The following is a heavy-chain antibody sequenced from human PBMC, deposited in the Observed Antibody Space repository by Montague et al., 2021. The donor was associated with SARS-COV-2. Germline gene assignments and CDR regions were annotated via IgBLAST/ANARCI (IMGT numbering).Heavy chain of an antibody. CDR2: IDWDDDK. D-gene: IGHD3-16*01. V-gene: IGHV2-70*01. CDR3: ATTIYDYVWGTRVEFDY. Sequence: PALVNPTQTLTLTCTFSGFSLSTSGMCVSWIRQPPGKVLEWLALIDWDDDKYYSTSLKTRLTISKDTSKNQVVLTMSNMDPVDTATYYCATTIYDYVWGTRVEFDYWGQGTLVTVSS. J-gene: IGHJ4*02. CDR1: GFSLSTSGMC.